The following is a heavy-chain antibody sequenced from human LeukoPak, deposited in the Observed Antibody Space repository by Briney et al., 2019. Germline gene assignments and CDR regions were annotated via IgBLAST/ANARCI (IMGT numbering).Heavy chain of an antibody. J-gene: IGHJ5*02. V-gene: IGHV4-59*08. CDR3: AKTARAPYS. CDR1: GDSITSTY. CDR2: IYYNGDT. Sequence: SETLSLTCTVAGDSITSTYWSWIRQPAGKGLEYLGYIYYNGDTNYNPSLRGRLTLSLDMSKNQFSLKLTSVPAADTAVYFCAKTARAPYSWGQGILVTVSS. D-gene: IGHD3-10*01.